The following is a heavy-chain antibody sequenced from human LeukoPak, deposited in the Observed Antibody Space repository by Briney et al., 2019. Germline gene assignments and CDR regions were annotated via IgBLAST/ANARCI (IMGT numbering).Heavy chain of an antibody. J-gene: IGHJ4*02. D-gene: IGHD3-22*01. V-gene: IGHV1-69*04. CDR2: IIPILGIA. CDR1: GGTFSSYT. Sequence: ASVKVSCKASGGTFSSYTISWVRQAPGQGLEWMGRIIPILGIANYAQKYQGRVTITADKSTSTAYMELSSLRSEDTAVYYCARDGHDSSGYVYWGQGTLVTVSS. CDR3: ARDGHDSSGYVY.